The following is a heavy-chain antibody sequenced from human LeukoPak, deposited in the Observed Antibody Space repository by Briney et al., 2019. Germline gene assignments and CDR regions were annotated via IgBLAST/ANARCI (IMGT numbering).Heavy chain of an antibody. CDR3: ASGDGYNLGLNWFDP. CDR2: INPSGGGT. J-gene: IGHJ5*02. CDR1: GYTFTSYY. V-gene: IGHV1-46*01. D-gene: IGHD5-24*01. Sequence: ASVKVSCKASGYTFTSYYMHWVRQAPGQGLEWMGIINPSGGGTSYAQKFQGRVTMTRDTSTSTVYMELSSLRSEDTAVYYCASGDGYNLGLNWFDPWGQGTLVTVSS.